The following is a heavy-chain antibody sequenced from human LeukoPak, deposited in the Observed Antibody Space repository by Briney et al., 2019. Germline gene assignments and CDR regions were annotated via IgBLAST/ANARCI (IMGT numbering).Heavy chain of an antibody. D-gene: IGHD4/OR15-4a*01. J-gene: IGHJ4*02. CDR1: GFTFSSYA. Sequence: GGSLRLSCAASGFTFSSYAMSWVRQAPGKGLEWVSIISGSGGSTYYADSVKGRFTISRDNSKNTLYLQMNSLRADDTAVYYCAKNPDYGVPLYWGQGTLVTVSS. CDR3: AKNPDYGVPLY. V-gene: IGHV3-23*01. CDR2: ISGSGGST.